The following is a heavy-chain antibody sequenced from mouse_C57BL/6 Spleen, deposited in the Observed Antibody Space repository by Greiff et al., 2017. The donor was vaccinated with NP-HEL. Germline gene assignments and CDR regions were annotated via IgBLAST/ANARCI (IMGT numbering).Heavy chain of an antibody. V-gene: IGHV1-82*01. D-gene: IGHD1-1*01. CDR2: IYPGDGDT. J-gene: IGHJ2*01. Sequence: VQLQQSGPELVKPGASVKISCKASGYAFSSSWMNWVKQRPGKGLEWIGRIYPGDGDTNYNGKFKGKATLTADKSSSTAYMQLSSLTSEDSAVYFCARSHYYGSSHYFDYWGQGTTLTVSS. CDR3: ARSHYYGSSHYFDY. CDR1: GYAFSSSW.